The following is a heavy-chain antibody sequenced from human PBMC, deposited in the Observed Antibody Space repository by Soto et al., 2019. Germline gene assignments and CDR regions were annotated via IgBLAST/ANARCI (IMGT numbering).Heavy chain of an antibody. D-gene: IGHD3-10*02. V-gene: IGHV1-69*13. CDR2: IIPIFGTA. Sequence: GASVKVSCKASGGTFSSYAISWVRQAPGQGLEWMGGIIPIFGTANYAQKFQGRVTITADESTSTAYMELSSLRSEDTAVYYCAGALVTMLGWGMDVWGQGTTVTVSS. CDR1: GGTFSSYA. CDR3: AGALVTMLGWGMDV. J-gene: IGHJ6*02.